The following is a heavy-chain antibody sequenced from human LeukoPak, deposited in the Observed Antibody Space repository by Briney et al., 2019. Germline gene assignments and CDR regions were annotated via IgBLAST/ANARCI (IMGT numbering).Heavy chain of an antibody. CDR2: IYPGDSDT. D-gene: IGHD2-21*02. CDR3: ARMAYCGGDCYFISTYYFDY. CDR1: GYSFTSYC. Sequence: GESLKISCNGSGYSFTSYCIGWVRQMPGKGLVWMGIIYPGDSDTRYSPSFQGQVTISADKSISTAYLQWSSLKASDTAMYYCARMAYCGGDCYFISTYYFDYWGQGTLVTVSS. V-gene: IGHV5-51*01. J-gene: IGHJ4*02.